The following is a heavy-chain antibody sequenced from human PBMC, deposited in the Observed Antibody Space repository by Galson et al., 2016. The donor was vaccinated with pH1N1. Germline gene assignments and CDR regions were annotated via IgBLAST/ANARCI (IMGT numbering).Heavy chain of an antibody. D-gene: IGHD4-17*01. V-gene: IGHV4-31*02. CDR2: IYYSGST. J-gene: IGHJ5*02. CDR3: ARSSYGDYVHWFDP. Sequence: WVRQMPGKGLEWIGYIYYSGSTYYNPSLKSRVSISVYTSKNQFSLKLSSVTAADTAVYYCARSSYGDYVHWFDPWGQGTLVTVSS.